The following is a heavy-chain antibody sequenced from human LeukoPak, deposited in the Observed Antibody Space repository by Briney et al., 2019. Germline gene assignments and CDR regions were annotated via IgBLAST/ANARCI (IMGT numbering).Heavy chain of an antibody. D-gene: IGHD3-22*01. CDR2: IIPIFGTA. Sequence: GASVKVSCKASGYTFTSYYMYWVRQAPGQGLEWMGGIIPIFGTANYAQKFQGRVTITADESTSTAYMELSSLRSEDTAVYYCATPYPRDYDSPWAFDIWGQGTMVTVSS. V-gene: IGHV1-69*13. J-gene: IGHJ3*02. CDR1: GYTFTSYY. CDR3: ATPYPRDYDSPWAFDI.